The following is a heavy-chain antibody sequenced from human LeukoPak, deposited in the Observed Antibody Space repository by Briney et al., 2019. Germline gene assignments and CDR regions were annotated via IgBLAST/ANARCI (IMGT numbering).Heavy chain of an antibody. V-gene: IGHV3-74*01. CDR1: GFTFSSYW. CDR2: INSDGSST. Sequence: GGSLRLSCAASGFTFSSYWMHWVRQAPGKGLVWVSRINSDGSSTSYADSVEGRFTISRDNAKNTLYLQMNSLRAEDTAVYYCARDFAYYDILTGFGEYYFDYWGQGTLVTVSS. J-gene: IGHJ4*02. CDR3: ARDFAYYDILTGFGEYYFDY. D-gene: IGHD3-9*01.